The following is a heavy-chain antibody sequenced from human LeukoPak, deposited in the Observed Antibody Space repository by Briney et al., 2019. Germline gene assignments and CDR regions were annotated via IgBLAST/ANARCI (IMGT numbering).Heavy chain of an antibody. D-gene: IGHD3-10*01. CDR2: IRSKTDGGTT. Sequence: GGSLRLSCAASGFTFRSYWMSWVRQAPGKGLEWVGRIRSKTDGGTTDYAAPVKGRFTISRDDSKNTLYLQMNSLKTGDTAVYYCTTARNMVRGVIPLDYWGQGTLVTVSS. V-gene: IGHV3-15*01. CDR1: GFTFRSYW. CDR3: TTARNMVRGVIPLDY. J-gene: IGHJ4*02.